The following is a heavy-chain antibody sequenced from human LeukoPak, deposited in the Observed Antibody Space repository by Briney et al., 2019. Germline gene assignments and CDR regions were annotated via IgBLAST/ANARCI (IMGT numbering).Heavy chain of an antibody. D-gene: IGHD3-10*01. CDR2: IYYSGST. V-gene: IGHV4-31*03. J-gene: IGHJ4*02. Sequence: LSETLSLTCTVSGGSISSGGYYWSWIRQHPGKGLEWIGYIYYSGSTYYNPSLKSRVTISVDTSKNQFSLKLSSVTAADTAVYYCARGMHYYGSGSDYFDYWGQGTLVTVSS. CDR3: ARGMHYYGSGSDYFDY. CDR1: GGSISSGGYY.